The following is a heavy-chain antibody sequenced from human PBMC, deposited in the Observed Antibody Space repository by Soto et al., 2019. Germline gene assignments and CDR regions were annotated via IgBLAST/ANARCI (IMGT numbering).Heavy chain of an antibody. J-gene: IGHJ4*02. CDR1: GGSISGYY. CDR3: ARDSRGSSHYDY. CDR2: IYYSGST. V-gene: IGHV4-59*01. D-gene: IGHD1-26*01. Sequence: QVQLQESGPGLVKPSETLSLTCTVSGGSISGYYWSWIRQPPGKGLEWIGYIYYSGSTNYNPSLKSRVTISVDTSKNQFSLKLSSVTAADTAVYYCARDSRGSSHYDYWGQGTLVTVSS.